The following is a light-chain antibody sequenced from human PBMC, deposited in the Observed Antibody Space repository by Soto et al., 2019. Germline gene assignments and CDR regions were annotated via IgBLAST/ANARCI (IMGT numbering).Light chain of an antibody. V-gene: IGLV1-40*01. CDR2: ANV. J-gene: IGLJ1*01. Sequence: QSVLTQPPSVSGAPGQRVTISCTGSSYNIGAGYDVHWYQQLPGTAPKLVIYANVDRPSGVPDRFSGSKSGTSASLAITGLQAEDEADYYCQSYDSSLGGHVFGTGTKLTVL. CDR3: QSYDSSLGGHV. CDR1: SYNIGAGYD.